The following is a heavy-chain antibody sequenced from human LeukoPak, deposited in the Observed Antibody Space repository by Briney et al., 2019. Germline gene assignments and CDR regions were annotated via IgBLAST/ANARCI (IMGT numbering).Heavy chain of an antibody. D-gene: IGHD3-10*01. V-gene: IGHV3-30*04. CDR3: AKDSSMLRGPIAIYYFDF. Sequence: GGSLRLSCAASGFTFSSYAMHWVRQAPGKGLEWVAVISYDGSNKYYADSVKGRFTISRDNSKNTLYLQMNSLRAEDTAVYYCAKDSSMLRGPIAIYYFDFWGQGTLVTVSS. CDR1: GFTFSSYA. CDR2: ISYDGSNK. J-gene: IGHJ4*02.